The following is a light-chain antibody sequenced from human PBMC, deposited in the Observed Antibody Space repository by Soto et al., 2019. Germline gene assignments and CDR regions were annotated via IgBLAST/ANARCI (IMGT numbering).Light chain of an antibody. V-gene: IGLV2-8*01. Sequence: QSVLTQPPSASGSPGQSVTISCTGTSSDVGAYNYVSWYQQYPGKAPKLMIYEVTKRPSGVPDRFSGSKSGNTASLTVSGLQAVDEADYYCTSYVGNDIWVFGGGTQLTVL. CDR2: EVT. J-gene: IGLJ3*02. CDR3: TSYVGNDIWV. CDR1: SSDVGAYNY.